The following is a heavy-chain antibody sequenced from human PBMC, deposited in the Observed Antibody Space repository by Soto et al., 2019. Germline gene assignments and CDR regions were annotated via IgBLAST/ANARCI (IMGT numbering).Heavy chain of an antibody. CDR1: GFTLSDYG. D-gene: IGHD1-1*01. V-gene: IGHV3-23*01. J-gene: IGHJ4*02. CDR2: FSGGGGGT. CDR3: VRWNGFGDH. Sequence: EVQLLDSGGGLVQPGGSLRLSCAVSGFTLSDYGMTWVRQAPGKGLEWVSGFSGGGGGTFYADSVKGRFTISRDDSKNTAYLQMNSLRVEDTAVYYCVRWNGFGDHWGQGTLVTVSS.